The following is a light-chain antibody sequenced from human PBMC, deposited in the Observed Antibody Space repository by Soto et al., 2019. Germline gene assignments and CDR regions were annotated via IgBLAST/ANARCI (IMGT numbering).Light chain of an antibody. Sequence: EIVMTQSPATLSASPGERATLSCRASQSVGSNLAWYQQKPGQAPRLLIYGASIRATGIPDRFSGSGSETDFTLTISRLEPEDFALYYCQQYGSSAPITFGQGTRLEIK. CDR2: GAS. CDR3: QQYGSSAPIT. CDR1: QSVGSN. V-gene: IGKV3-20*01. J-gene: IGKJ5*01.